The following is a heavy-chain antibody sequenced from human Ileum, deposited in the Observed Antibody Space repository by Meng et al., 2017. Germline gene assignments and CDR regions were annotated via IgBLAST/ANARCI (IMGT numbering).Heavy chain of an antibody. D-gene: IGHD3-10*01. CDR2: IHYSGSR. CDR3: ARFYGSGTFEVHDY. V-gene: IGHV4-61*01. J-gene: IGHJ4*02. Sequence: LAETGPGLWRPSTTLSLTCNVACGSVSSASYYWSWIRQPPGKGLEWIGLIHYSGSRNYNPSLKRRVTMSVDTSKNQVSLRLTSVTAADTAVYYCARFYGSGTFEVHDYWGQGTLVTVSS. CDR1: CGSVSSASYY.